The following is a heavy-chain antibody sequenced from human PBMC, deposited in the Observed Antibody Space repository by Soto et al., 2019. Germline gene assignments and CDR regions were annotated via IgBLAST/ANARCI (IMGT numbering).Heavy chain of an antibody. CDR2: IYPGDSDT. D-gene: IGHD1-26*01. V-gene: IGHV5-51*01. Sequence: GESLKISCKGSAYSFTSYWIGWVRQMPVKGLEWMGIIYPGDSDTRYSPSFQGQVTISADKSISTAYLQWSSLKASDTAMYYCDTVGRATGHVVYWGPGTLLNASS. CDR3: DTVGRATGHVVY. J-gene: IGHJ4*02. CDR1: AYSFTSYW.